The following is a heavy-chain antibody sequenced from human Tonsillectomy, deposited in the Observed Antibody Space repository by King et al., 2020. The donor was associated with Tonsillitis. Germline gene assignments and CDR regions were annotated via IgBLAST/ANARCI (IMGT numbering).Heavy chain of an antibody. V-gene: IGHV3-33*01. CDR3: ARDRRSSWNAVNYNFDH. D-gene: IGHD6-13*01. CDR1: GFTFRTYG. CDR2: IRQDGSDK. J-gene: IGHJ4*02. Sequence: VQLVESGGGVVQPGRSLRVSCTASGFTFRTYGLHWVRQTPGKGLEWVAVIRQDGSDKKYADSVKGRFTISRDDSKNTLYLQMNSLRVEDTAVYFCARDRRSSWNAVNYNFDHWGQGTPVTVSA.